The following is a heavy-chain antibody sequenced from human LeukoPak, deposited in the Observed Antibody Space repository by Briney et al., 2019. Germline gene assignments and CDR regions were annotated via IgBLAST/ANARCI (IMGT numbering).Heavy chain of an antibody. CDR2: IYYSGST. Sequence: SETLSLTCTVSGGSISSGDYYWSWIRQPPGKGLEWIGYIYYSGSTYYNPSLKSRVAISVDTSKNQFSLKLSSVTAADTAVYYCATIAAAYYYYMDVWGKGTTVTVSS. J-gene: IGHJ6*03. D-gene: IGHD6-13*01. CDR1: GGSISSGDYY. CDR3: ATIAAAYYYYMDV. V-gene: IGHV4-30-4*01.